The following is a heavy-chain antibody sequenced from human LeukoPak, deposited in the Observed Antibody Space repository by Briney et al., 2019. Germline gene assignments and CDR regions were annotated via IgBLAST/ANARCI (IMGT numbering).Heavy chain of an antibody. Sequence: SVKVSCKASVGTFSSYAISWVRQAAGQGLEWMGGIIPIFGTANYAQKFQGRVTITTDESTSTAYMELSSLRSEDTAVYYCARGRGKVGATKLGYYYYYMDVWGKGTTVTVSS. CDR1: VGTFSSYA. CDR3: ARGRGKVGATKLGYYYYYMDV. CDR2: IIPIFGTA. J-gene: IGHJ6*03. V-gene: IGHV1-69*05. D-gene: IGHD1-26*01.